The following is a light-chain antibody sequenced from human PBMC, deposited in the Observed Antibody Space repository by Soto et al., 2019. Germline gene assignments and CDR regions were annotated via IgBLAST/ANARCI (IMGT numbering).Light chain of an antibody. CDR2: KAS. V-gene: IGKV1-5*03. J-gene: IGKJ5*01. Sequence: DIQMTQSPSTLSASVGDRVTITCRASQSISSWLAWYQQKPGKAPKLLIYKASSLGSGVPSRFSGSGSGTEFTLTISSLQPDDFATYYCQQYNSYSPITFGQGTRLEIK. CDR3: QQYNSYSPIT. CDR1: QSISSW.